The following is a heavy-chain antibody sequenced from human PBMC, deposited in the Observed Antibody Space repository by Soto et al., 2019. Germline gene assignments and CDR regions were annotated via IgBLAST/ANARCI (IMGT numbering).Heavy chain of an antibody. CDR1: GFTFGSSA. CDR2: IVVASGYS. Sequence: LVQSGPDVKKPGTSVKVSCKTSGFTFGSSAVQWVRQVRGQRLEWIGWIVVASGYSNVAQKFQDRVSLTRDLSTNTAFMELRSLTSEDSAMYYCAADVIGVAGDFDHWGQGPLVSVSS. D-gene: IGHD6-19*01. CDR3: AADVIGVAGDFDH. V-gene: IGHV1-58*01. J-gene: IGHJ4*02.